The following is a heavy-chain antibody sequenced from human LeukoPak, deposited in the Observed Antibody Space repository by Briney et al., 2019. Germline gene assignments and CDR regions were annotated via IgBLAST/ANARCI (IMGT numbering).Heavy chain of an antibody. D-gene: IGHD2-15*01. J-gene: IGHJ3*02. CDR1: GFTFSNYW. Sequence: GGSLRLSCAASGFTFSNYWMSWVRQAPGKGLEWVANIKQDGNEKNFVDSVEGRFTISRDNAKSSLYLQMDSLRAEGTAVYYCATEVGTPDIRSAFEIWGQGTMVTVSS. CDR2: IKQDGNEK. V-gene: IGHV3-7*01. CDR3: ATEVGTPDIRSAFEI.